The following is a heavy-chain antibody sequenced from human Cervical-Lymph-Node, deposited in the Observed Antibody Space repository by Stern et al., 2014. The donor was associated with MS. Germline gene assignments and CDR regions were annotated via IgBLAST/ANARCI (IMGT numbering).Heavy chain of an antibody. J-gene: IGHJ4*02. CDR3: ARGRGYSYEFDY. CDR1: GGSISTYY. Sequence: QVQLGQSGPGLVKPSETLSLTCTVSGGSISTYYWSWIRQPPGKALEWIGYIYYSGSTNYNPSPKSRVTILVDTSKSQFSLKLSSVTAADTAVYYCARGRGYSYEFDYWGQGTLVTVSS. D-gene: IGHD5-18*01. CDR2: IYYSGST. V-gene: IGHV4-59*01.